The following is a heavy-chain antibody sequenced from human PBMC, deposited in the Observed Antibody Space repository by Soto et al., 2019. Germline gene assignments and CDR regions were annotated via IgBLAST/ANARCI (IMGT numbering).Heavy chain of an antibody. Sequence: PGGSLRLSCAASGFTFSSYAMSWVRQAPGKGLEWVSAISGSGGSTYYADSVKGRFTISRGNSKNTLYLQMNSLRAEDTAVYYCANGNSYPYYYYGMDVWGQGTTVTVSS. D-gene: IGHD2-2*01. CDR2: ISGSGGST. J-gene: IGHJ6*02. CDR1: GFTFSSYA. V-gene: IGHV3-23*01. CDR3: ANGNSYPYYYYGMDV.